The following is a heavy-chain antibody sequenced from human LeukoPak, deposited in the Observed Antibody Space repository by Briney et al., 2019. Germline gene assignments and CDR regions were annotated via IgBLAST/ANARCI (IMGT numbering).Heavy chain of an antibody. CDR2: INHSGST. J-gene: IGHJ4*02. CDR3: ARGSLLRYFDWLLSYYFDY. CDR1: GGSFSGYY. D-gene: IGHD3-9*01. V-gene: IGHV4-34*01. Sequence: SETLSLTCAVYGGSFSGYYWGWIRQPPGKGLEWIGEINHSGSTNYNPSLKSRVTISVDTSKNQFSLKLSSVTAADTAVYYCARGSLLRYFDWLLSYYFDYWGQGTLVTVSS.